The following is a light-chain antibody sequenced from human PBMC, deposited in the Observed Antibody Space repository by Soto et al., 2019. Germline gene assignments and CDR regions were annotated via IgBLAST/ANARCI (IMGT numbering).Light chain of an antibody. CDR2: GAS. CDR3: HQYGSSPYT. Sequence: EIVLTQSPGPMSLSPGASATLFCRASPSVSSSYLAWYQQKPGQAPRLLMYGASSRATGIPDRFSDSVSATDFTLTISRLEPEDFAVYYCHQYGSSPYTFSQGAKLEIK. J-gene: IGKJ2*01. V-gene: IGKV3-20*01. CDR1: PSVSSSY.